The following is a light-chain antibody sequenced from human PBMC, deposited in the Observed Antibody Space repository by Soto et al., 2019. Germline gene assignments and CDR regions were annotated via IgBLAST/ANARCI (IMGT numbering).Light chain of an antibody. J-gene: IGLJ1*01. Sequence: QSVLTQPPSASGSPGQSVTISCTGTSSDVGAYDYVSWYQQHPGKAPKLMICEINKRPSGVPDRFSGSKSGNTASLTVSGLQAEDEADYYCSSYTTSSSYVFGTGTKVTVL. CDR3: SSYTTSSSYV. CDR1: SSDVGAYDY. CDR2: EIN. V-gene: IGLV2-8*01.